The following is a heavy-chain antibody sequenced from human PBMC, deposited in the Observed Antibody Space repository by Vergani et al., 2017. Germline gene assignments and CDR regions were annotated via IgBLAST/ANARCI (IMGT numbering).Heavy chain of an antibody. CDR2: IYYSGST. Sequence: QLQLQESGPGLVKPSETLSLTCTVSGGSISSSSYYWGWIRQPPGKGLEWIGSIYYSGSTYYNPSLKSRVTISVDTSKNQFSLKLSSVTAADTAVYYCATSSMVSLAFDIWGQGTMVTVSS. D-gene: IGHD3-10*01. J-gene: IGHJ3*02. CDR3: ATSSMVSLAFDI. V-gene: IGHV4-39*01. CDR1: GGSISSSSYY.